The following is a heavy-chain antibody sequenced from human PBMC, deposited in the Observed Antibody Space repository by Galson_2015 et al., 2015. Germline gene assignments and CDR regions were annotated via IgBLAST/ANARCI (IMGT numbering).Heavy chain of an antibody. V-gene: IGHV1-3*01. CDR3: ARARDSTSYGYPYDAFDI. CDR1: GYTFTSYA. D-gene: IGHD5-18*01. J-gene: IGHJ3*02. Sequence: SVKVSCKASGYTFTSYAMHWVRQAPGQRLEWMGWINAGNGNTKYSQKFQGRVTITRDTSASTAYMELSSLRSEDTAVYYCARARDSTSYGYPYDAFDIWGQGTMVTVSS. CDR2: INAGNGNT.